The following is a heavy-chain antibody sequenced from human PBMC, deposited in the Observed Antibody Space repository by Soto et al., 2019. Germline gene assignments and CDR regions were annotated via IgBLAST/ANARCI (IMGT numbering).Heavy chain of an antibody. CDR3: ASHPPSGPLDY. CDR1: GDSVCFISSSSYH. V-gene: IGHV4-39*01. Sequence: QLQLQESGPGLVKPSETLSLTCTVSGDSVCFISSSSYHCGWIRQPPGKGLEWIGNIYYSGSTYYHQSLKSRVTISGDTSKNQFSLRLTSVTAAETAVYYCASHPPSGPLDYWGQGTLVTVSS. CDR2: IYYSGST. J-gene: IGHJ4*02.